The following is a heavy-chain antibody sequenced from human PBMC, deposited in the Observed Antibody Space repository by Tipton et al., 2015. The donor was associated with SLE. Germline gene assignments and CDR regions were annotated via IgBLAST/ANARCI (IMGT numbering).Heavy chain of an antibody. J-gene: IGHJ3*02. Sequence: TLSLTCTVSGDSISRDYWSWIRQPPGGGLEWIGEINHGGSTNYNPSLKSRVTISVDTSKNQFSLKLSSVTAADTAVYYCAQAHLWGSYRYASDIWGQGTMVTVSS. CDR3: AQAHLWGSYRYASDI. CDR2: INHGGST. V-gene: IGHV4-34*01. D-gene: IGHD3-16*02. CDR1: GDSISRDY.